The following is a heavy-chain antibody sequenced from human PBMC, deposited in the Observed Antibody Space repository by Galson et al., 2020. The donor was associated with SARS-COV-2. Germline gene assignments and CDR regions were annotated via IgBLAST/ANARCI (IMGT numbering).Heavy chain of an antibody. D-gene: IGHD2-15*01. J-gene: IGHJ2*01. Sequence: ETSETLSLTCTVSGGSISSGGYYWSWIRQHPGKGLEWIGYIYYSGSTYYNPSLKSRVTISVDTSKNQFSLKLSSVTAADTAVYYCARGGLDGSGGSCYWYFDLWGRGTLVTVSS. V-gene: IGHV4-31*03. CDR3: ARGGLDGSGGSCYWYFDL. CDR1: GGSISSGGYY. CDR2: IYYSGST.